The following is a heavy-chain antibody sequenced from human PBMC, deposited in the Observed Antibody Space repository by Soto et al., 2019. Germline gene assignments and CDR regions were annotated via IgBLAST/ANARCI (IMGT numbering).Heavy chain of an antibody. CDR2: ISYNGGAQ. CDR1: GFTFSRYG. V-gene: IGHV3-30*18. Sequence: QVQLVESGGGVVQPGRSLRLSCAASGFTFSRYGMHWVRQAPGKGLDWVAVISYNGGAQYYADAVKGRFTSSRDNSRNTLYLQMNSLGPEDTAVYYCAKEPLEVSGRNAFNIWGQGTTVTASS. D-gene: IGHD1-1*01. CDR3: AKEPLEVSGRNAFNI. J-gene: IGHJ3*02.